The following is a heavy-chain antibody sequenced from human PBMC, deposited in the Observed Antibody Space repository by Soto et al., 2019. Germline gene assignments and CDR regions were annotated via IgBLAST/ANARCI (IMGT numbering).Heavy chain of an antibody. CDR1: GGSFSSNP. V-gene: IGHV1-69*01. Sequence: QVQLVQSGSEVKKPGSSVKVSCKASGGSFSSNPISWVRQAPGQGLEWMAGIIPIFATVHYAQKFQGRVTIAADESTITAYVELTTIRSADPAVYFWVRAGRVNSSAPLYYVDYWGQGAVVSVSS. D-gene: IGHD6-6*01. CDR3: VRAGRVNSSAPLYYVDY. J-gene: IGHJ4*02. CDR2: IIPIFATV.